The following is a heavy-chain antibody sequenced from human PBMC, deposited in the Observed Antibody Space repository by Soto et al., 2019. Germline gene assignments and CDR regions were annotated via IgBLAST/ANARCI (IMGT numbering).Heavy chain of an antibody. D-gene: IGHD6-19*01. Sequence: QVQLQESGPGLVKPSQTLSLTCTVSGGSISSGDYYWSWIRQPPGKGLEWIGYIYYSGSTYYNPSLKGPVTISVDSSKSPFSLKLSSGTAADAAVYYLAHSSSGRAFYIWGQGTMVSVPS. V-gene: IGHV4-30-4*01. J-gene: IGHJ3*02. CDR1: GGSISSGDYY. CDR2: IYYSGST. CDR3: AHSSSGRAFYI.